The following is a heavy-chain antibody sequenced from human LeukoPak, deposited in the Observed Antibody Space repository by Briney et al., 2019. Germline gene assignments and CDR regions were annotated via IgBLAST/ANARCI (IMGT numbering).Heavy chain of an antibody. J-gene: IGHJ5*02. D-gene: IGHD4-17*01. Sequence: GGSLRLSCAASGFTFSSYSMNWVRQAPGKGLEWVSSISSSSSYIYYADSVKGRFTISRDNSKNTLYLQMNSLRAEDTAVYYCARDSVQPLGHYGDWTNWFDPWGQGTLVTVSS. CDR2: ISSSSSYI. CDR3: ARDSVQPLGHYGDWTNWFDP. V-gene: IGHV3-21*01. CDR1: GFTFSSYS.